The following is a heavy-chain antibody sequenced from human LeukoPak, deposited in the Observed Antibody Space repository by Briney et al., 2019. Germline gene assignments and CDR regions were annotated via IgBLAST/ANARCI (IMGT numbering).Heavy chain of an antibody. CDR2: IYTSGST. J-gene: IGHJ3*02. V-gene: IGHV4-61*02. Sequence: SQTLSLTCTVSGGSISSGSYYWSWIRQPAGKGLEWIGRIYTSGSTNYNPSLKSRVTISVDTSKNQFSLKLSSVTAADTALYYCARDARLQQAYCGGDCYDAFDIWGQGTMVTVSS. D-gene: IGHD2-21*02. CDR3: ARDARLQQAYCGGDCYDAFDI. CDR1: GGSISSGSYY.